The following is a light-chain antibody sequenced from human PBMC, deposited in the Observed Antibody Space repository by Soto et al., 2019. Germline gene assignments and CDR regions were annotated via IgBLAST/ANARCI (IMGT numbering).Light chain of an antibody. V-gene: IGKV3-20*01. J-gene: IGKJ4*01. CDR3: QQYSSSVT. Sequence: EIVLTQSPGTLSXSPGEXATXSCRXXXXXXRNYLAWYQQKPGQPPRLLIYGTSSRATGIPDRFSGSGSGTDFTLTISRLEPEDFAVYYCQQYSSSVTFGGGTKVEIK. CDR1: XXXXRNY. CDR2: GTS.